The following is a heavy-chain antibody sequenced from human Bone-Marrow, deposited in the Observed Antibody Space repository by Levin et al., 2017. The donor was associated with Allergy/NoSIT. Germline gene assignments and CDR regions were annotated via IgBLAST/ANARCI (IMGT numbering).Heavy chain of an antibody. D-gene: IGHD3-16*01. CDR2: TYPGDSET. V-gene: IGHV5-51*01. CDR3: VRRMGRYDESDYEEGTDFYYHYAMDV. Sequence: GESLKISCQASGYTFTTYWIGWVRQMPGKGLEWMGITYPGDSETRYSPSFQGQVTISVDKSISITYLQWSSLKASDTAMYYCVRRMGRYDESDYEEGTDFYYHYAMDVWGQGTTVTVSS. CDR1: GYTFTTYW. J-gene: IGHJ6*02.